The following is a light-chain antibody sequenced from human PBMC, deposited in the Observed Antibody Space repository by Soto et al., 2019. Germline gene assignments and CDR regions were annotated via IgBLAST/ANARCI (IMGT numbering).Light chain of an antibody. CDR3: QQYNNWPPYT. V-gene: IGKV3-15*01. CDR1: QSVSSN. CDR2: GAS. Sequence: EIVMTQSPATLSVSPGEGATLSCRASQSVSSNLAWYQHKPGQAPRLLIYGASTRATGIPARFSGSGSGTEFPLTIGSLQSEDFAVYYCQQYNNWPPYTFGQGTKLEIK. J-gene: IGKJ2*01.